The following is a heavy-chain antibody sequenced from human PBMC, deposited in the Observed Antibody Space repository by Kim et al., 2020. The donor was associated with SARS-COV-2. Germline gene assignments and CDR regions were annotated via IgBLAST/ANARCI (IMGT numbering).Heavy chain of an antibody. D-gene: IGHD3-9*01. V-gene: IGHV4-34*01. CDR1: GGSFSGYY. CDR3: ARGGSYYDILTGSPDDFDI. CDR2: INHSGST. J-gene: IGHJ3*02. Sequence: SETLSLTCAVYGGSFSGYYWSWIRQPPGKGLEWIGEINHSGSTNYNPSLKSRVTITVDTSKNQFSLKLSSVTAADTAVYYCARGGSYYDILTGSPDDFDIWGQGTMVTVSS.